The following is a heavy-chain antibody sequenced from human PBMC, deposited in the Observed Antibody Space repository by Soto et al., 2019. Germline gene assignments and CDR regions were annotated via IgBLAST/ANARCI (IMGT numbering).Heavy chain of an antibody. CDR1: GDSISRMNW. CDR3: ARDSGAIDH. J-gene: IGHJ4*02. V-gene: IGHV4-4*02. CDR2: VYHSGST. Sequence: PSETLSLTCTVSGDSISRMNWWTWVRQPPGKGLEWIGEVYHSGSTKYNPSLKSRVAISMDKSKNQFSLKLSSVTAADTAVYYCARDSGAIDHWGQGTMVTVSS. D-gene: IGHD3-9*01.